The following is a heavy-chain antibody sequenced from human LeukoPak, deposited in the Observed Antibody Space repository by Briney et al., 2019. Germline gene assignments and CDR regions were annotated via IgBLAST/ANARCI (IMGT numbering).Heavy chain of an antibody. V-gene: IGHV4-31*03. D-gene: IGHD1-26*01. CDR1: GGSISSGGYY. J-gene: IGHJ4*02. CDR3: ARDEKTGSVDY. Sequence: SETLSLTCTVSGGSISSGGYYWSWIRRHPGKGLEWIGYIYYSGSTYYNPSLKSRVTISVDTSKNQFSLKLSSVTAADTAVYYCARDEKTGSVDYWGQGTLVTVSS. CDR2: IYYSGST.